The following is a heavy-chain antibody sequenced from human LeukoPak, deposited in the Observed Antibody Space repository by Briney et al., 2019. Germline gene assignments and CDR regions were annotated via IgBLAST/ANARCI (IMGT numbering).Heavy chain of an antibody. CDR2: ISGSGGST. D-gene: IGHD4/OR15-4a*01. V-gene: IGHV3-23*01. Sequence: GGSLRLSCAASGFTFSSYAMSWVRQAPGKGLEWVSAISGSGGSTYYADSVKGRFTVSRDNSKNTLFLQMNSLRAEDTAIYYCAKERDYGPADYWGQGTLVTVSS. CDR1: GFTFSSYA. CDR3: AKERDYGPADY. J-gene: IGHJ4*02.